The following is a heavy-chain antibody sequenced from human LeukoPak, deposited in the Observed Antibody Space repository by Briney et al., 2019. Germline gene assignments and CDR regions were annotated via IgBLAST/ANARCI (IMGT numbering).Heavy chain of an antibody. CDR2: IKSKTDDGAT. J-gene: IGHJ4*02. Sequence: GGSLRLSCAASGFTFSNAWMSWVRQAPGKGLEWVGRIKSKTDDGATDYAAPVKSRFSLSRDDSKNMVYLQMTSLKTDDTAVYYCTTLVGAPTYWGQGTPVTVSS. V-gene: IGHV3-15*01. CDR3: TTLVGAPTY. CDR1: GFTFSNAW. D-gene: IGHD1-26*01.